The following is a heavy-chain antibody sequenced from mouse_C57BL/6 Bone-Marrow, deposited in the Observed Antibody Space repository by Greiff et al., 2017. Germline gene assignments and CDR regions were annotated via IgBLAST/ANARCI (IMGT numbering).Heavy chain of an antibody. D-gene: IGHD1-1*01. Sequence: QVQLQQSGSELRSPGSSVKLSCKDFDSEVFPIAYMSWVRQKPGHGFEWIGGILPSIGRTIYGEKFEDKATLDADTLSNTAYLELNSLTSEDSAIYYCARGEIYYYGSSYWYFDVWGTGTTVTVSS. V-gene: IGHV15-2*01. CDR3: ARGEIYYYGSSYWYFDV. J-gene: IGHJ1*03. CDR1: DSEVFPIAY. CDR2: ILPSIGRT.